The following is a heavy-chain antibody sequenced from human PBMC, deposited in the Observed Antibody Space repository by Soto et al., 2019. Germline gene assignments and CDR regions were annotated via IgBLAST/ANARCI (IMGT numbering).Heavy chain of an antibody. V-gene: IGHV1-18*04. D-gene: IGHD6-19*01. Sequence: QVQLVQSGGEVKKPGASVKVSCKTSGYTFINYGITWVRQAPGQGLVWMGWISTFNGNTNYAQKFQGRVTMTRDTSTTTAYMELRTLRSDDTAMYYCTTENTGTRPTVALDFWGQGTLVTVSS. J-gene: IGHJ4*02. CDR1: GYTFINYG. CDR3: TTENTGTRPTVALDF. CDR2: ISTFNGNT.